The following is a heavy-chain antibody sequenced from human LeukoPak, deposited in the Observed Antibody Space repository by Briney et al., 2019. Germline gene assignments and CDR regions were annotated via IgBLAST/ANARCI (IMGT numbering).Heavy chain of an antibody. V-gene: IGHV4-59*12. Sequence: PSETLSLTCTVSGGSISSYYWSWIRQPPGKGLEWIGYIYYSGSTNYNPSLKSRVTISVDTSKNQFSLKLSSVTAADTAVYYCARDLSRGSRLLYYFDYWGQGTLVTVSS. CDR1: GGSISSYY. J-gene: IGHJ4*02. CDR2: IYYSGST. D-gene: IGHD2-15*01. CDR3: ARDLSRGSRLLYYFDY.